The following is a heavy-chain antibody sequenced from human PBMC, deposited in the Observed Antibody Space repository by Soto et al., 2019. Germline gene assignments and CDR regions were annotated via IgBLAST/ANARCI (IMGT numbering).Heavy chain of an antibody. CDR2: ISYDGSNK. J-gene: IGHJ6*02. CDR3: ARVAGIAAHPDYYYYGMDV. Sequence: GGSLRLSCAASGFTFSSYAMHWVRQAPGKGLEWVAVISYDGSNKYYADSVKGRFTISRDNSKNTLYLQMKSLRAEDTAVYYCARVAGIAAHPDYYYYGMDVWGQGTTVTVSS. D-gene: IGHD6-13*01. V-gene: IGHV3-30-3*01. CDR1: GFTFSSYA.